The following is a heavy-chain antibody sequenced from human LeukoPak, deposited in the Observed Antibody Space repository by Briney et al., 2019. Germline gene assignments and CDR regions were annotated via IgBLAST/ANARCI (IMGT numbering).Heavy chain of an antibody. V-gene: IGHV1-69*05. CDR1: GGTFSSYA. Sequence: SVKVSCKASGGTFSSYAISWVRQAPGQGLEWVGRIIPIFGTANYAQKFQGRVTITTDESTSTAYMELSSLRSEDAAVYYCARGYSYGPGLDYWGQGTLVTVSS. D-gene: IGHD5-18*01. CDR3: ARGYSYGPGLDY. J-gene: IGHJ4*02. CDR2: IIPIFGTA.